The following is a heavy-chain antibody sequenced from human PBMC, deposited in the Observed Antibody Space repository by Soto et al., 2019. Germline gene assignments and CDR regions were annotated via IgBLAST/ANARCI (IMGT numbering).Heavy chain of an antibody. V-gene: IGHV4-39*01. J-gene: IGHJ6*02. CDR3: ASKHAVVMDYYGMDV. CDR2: IYYSGST. CDR1: GGSISSSSYY. D-gene: IGHD3-22*01. Sequence: SETLSLTCTVSGGSISSSSYYWGWIRQPPGKGLEWIGSIYYSGSTYYNPSLKSRVTISVDTSKNQFSLKLSSVTAADTAVYYCASKHAVVMDYYGMDVWGQGTTVTVSS.